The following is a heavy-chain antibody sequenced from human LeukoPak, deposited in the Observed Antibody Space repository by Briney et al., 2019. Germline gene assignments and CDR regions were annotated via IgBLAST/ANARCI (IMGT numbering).Heavy chain of an antibody. V-gene: IGHV4-31*03. CDR3: ARGVTGYYFDY. D-gene: IGHD2-21*02. Sequence: SQTLSLTCTVSGGSISSGGYYWSWIRQHPGKGLEWIGYIYYSGSTYYNPSLKSRVTISVDASKNQFSLKLSSVTAADTAVYYCARGVTGYYFDYWGQGTLVTVSS. CDR2: IYYSGST. CDR1: GGSISSGGYY. J-gene: IGHJ4*02.